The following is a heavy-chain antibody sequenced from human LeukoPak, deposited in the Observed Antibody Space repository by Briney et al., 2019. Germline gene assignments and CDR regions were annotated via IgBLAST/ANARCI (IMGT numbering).Heavy chain of an antibody. J-gene: IGHJ4*02. Sequence: GGSLRLSCAASGFTVSSNYMSWVRQAPGKGLEWVSVIYSDGSTYYADSVKGRFTISRDNSKNTLYLQINSLRAEDTAVYYCARDYNYYHSSGYLYYFDYWGQGTLVTVSS. V-gene: IGHV3-66*01. D-gene: IGHD3-22*01. CDR2: IYSDGST. CDR3: ARDYNYYHSSGYLYYFDY. CDR1: GFTVSSNY.